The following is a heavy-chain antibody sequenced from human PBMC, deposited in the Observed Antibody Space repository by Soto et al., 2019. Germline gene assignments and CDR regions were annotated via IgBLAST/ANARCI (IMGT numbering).Heavy chain of an antibody. CDR3: ARVVGALGHWFDP. Sequence: VQLVQSGAEVKKPGASEKVSCKASGHTFTSYGLSWVRQAPGQGLEWMGRISAYNYNTNYAQKLQGRVTMTTDTSTSTAYMELRSLRSDDTAVYYCARVVGALGHWFDPWVQGTLVTVSS. CDR1: GHTFTSYG. V-gene: IGHV1-18*01. J-gene: IGHJ5*02. D-gene: IGHD1-26*01. CDR2: ISAYNYNT.